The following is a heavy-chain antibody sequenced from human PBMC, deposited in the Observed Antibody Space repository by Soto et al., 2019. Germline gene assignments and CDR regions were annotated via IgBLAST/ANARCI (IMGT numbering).Heavy chain of an antibody. CDR1: GFTFSDYY. J-gene: IGHJ4*02. D-gene: IGHD5-18*01. CDR2: TRNKANSYTT. Sequence: GGSLRLSCAASGFTFSDYYINWVRQAPGKGLEWVGRTRNKANSYTTDYAAFVKGRFTISRDDSKNLIYLQMNSLKTEDTAVYYCTRYSYGASEYWGQGTLVTVSS. CDR3: TRYSYGASEY. V-gene: IGHV3-72*01.